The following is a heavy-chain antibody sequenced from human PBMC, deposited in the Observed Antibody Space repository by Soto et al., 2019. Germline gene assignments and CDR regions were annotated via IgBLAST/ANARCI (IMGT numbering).Heavy chain of an antibody. CDR3: AKDRGDPPYYDYGMDV. CDR1: GFTFSSYG. Sequence: QVQLVESGGGVVQPGRSLRLSCAASGFTFSSYGMHWVRQAPGKGLEWVAVISYDGSNKYYADSVKGRFTISRDNSKNTLYLQMNSLRAEDTAVYYCAKDRGDPPYYDYGMDVWGQGTTVTVSS. V-gene: IGHV3-30*18. D-gene: IGHD7-27*01. J-gene: IGHJ6*02. CDR2: ISYDGSNK.